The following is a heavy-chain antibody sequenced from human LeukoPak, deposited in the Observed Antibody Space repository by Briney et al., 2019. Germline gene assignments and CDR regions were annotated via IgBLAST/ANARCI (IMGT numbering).Heavy chain of an antibody. V-gene: IGHV1-69*06. Sequence: SVKVSCKVSGGSFTNNAISWVRQAPGQGPEWMGRILPIFGTAEYAERSQDRFTITADKSTSTAYMELTSLKVEDTALYFCARGKGFVGHFDFWGQGTLVSVSS. CDR3: ARGKGFVGHFDF. CDR2: ILPIFGTA. D-gene: IGHD3-3*01. J-gene: IGHJ4*02. CDR1: GGSFTNNA.